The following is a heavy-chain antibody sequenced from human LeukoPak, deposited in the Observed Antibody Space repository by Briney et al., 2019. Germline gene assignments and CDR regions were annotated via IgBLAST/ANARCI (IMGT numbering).Heavy chain of an antibody. V-gene: IGHV1-24*01. CDR1: GYTLTELS. CDR3: ATDRYCSSTSCYRAFDY. Sequence: ASVKVSCKVSGYTLTELSMHWVRQAPGKGLEWMGGFDPEDGETIYAQKFQGRVTMTEDTSTDTAYMELSSLRSEDTAVYYCATDRYCSSTSCYRAFDYWAREPWSPSPQ. J-gene: IGHJ4*02. CDR2: FDPEDGET. D-gene: IGHD2-2*02.